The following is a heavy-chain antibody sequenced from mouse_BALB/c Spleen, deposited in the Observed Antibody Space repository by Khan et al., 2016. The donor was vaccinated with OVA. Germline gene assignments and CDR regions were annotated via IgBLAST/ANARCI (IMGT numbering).Heavy chain of an antibody. Sequence: EVKLEESGPGLVKPSQSLSLTCTVTGYSITSDYAWNWIRQFPGDRLEWMGYISSSGSASYNPSLKSRISITRDTSKNQFFLQLKSVTTVDTATYFCARSLYYSYGYGLDYWGRGSSVTVSS. V-gene: IGHV3-2*02. CDR3: ARSLYYSYGYGLDY. CDR1: GYSITSDYA. J-gene: IGHJ4*01. D-gene: IGHD2-14*01. CDR2: ISSSGSA.